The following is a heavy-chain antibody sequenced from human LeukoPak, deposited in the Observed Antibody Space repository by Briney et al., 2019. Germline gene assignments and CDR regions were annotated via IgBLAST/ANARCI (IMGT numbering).Heavy chain of an antibody. J-gene: IGHJ6*02. CDR2: IYYSGST. CDR3: ARDLKYRGDGMDV. V-gene: IGHV4-31*03. CDR1: GGSISSGGYY. Sequence: SETLSLTCTVSGGSISSGGYYWSWIRQHPGKGLEWIGYIYYSGSTYYNPSLKSRVTISVDTSKDQFSLKLSSVTAADTAVYYCARDLKYRGDGMDVWGQGTTVTVSS. D-gene: IGHD5-12*01.